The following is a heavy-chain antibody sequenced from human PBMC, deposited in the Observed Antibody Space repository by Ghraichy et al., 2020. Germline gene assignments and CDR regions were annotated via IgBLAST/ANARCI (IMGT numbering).Heavy chain of an antibody. D-gene: IGHD3-3*01. CDR2: IYYSGST. Sequence: SETLSLTCTVSGGSISSSSYYWGWIRQPPGKGLEWIGSIYYSGSTYYNPSLKSRVTISVDTSKNQFSLKLSSVTAADTAVYYCARHGIGISGYEYYFDYWGQGTLVTVSS. CDR3: ARHGIGISGYEYYFDY. J-gene: IGHJ4*02. CDR1: GGSISSSSYY. V-gene: IGHV4-39*01.